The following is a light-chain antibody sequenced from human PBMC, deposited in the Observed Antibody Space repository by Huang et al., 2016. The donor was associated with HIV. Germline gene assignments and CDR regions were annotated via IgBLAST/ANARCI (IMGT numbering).Light chain of an antibody. CDR3: MQGLQTPRT. CDR2: SAS. J-gene: IGKJ2*01. CDR1: QSLLRSDGHDG. V-gene: IGKV2-28*01. Sequence: DIVMSQSPLSLSVTPGEPASISCRSSQSLLRSDGHDGVAWFLQRPGQSPQLLIYSASIRASGVPDRFSGAGSGSNFTLRLSKVEPEDAGVYYCMQGLQTPRTFGQGTKLKIK.